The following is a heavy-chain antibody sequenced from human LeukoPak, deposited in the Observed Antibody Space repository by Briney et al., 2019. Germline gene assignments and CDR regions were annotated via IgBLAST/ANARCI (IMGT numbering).Heavy chain of an antibody. CDR2: ISGSGGST. J-gene: IGHJ4*02. D-gene: IGHD1-26*01. V-gene: IGHV3-23*01. Sequence: GRSLRLSCVASGFTFDDYGMFWVRQTPGKGLEWVSAISGSGGSTYYADSVKGRFTISRDNSKNTLYLQMNSLRAEDTAVYYCAKDRRDGATPDYWGQGTLVTVSS. CDR3: AKDRRDGATPDY. CDR1: GFTFDDYG.